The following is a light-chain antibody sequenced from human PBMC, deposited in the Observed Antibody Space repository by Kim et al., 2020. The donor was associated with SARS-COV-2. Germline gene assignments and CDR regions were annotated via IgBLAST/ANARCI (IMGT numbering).Light chain of an antibody. Sequence: QSALTQPASVSGSSGQSITISCTGTSNDIGGYNYVSWYQQHPGKAPKLMIYDVSNRPSGVSNRFSGSKSGNTASLTISGLQAEDEADYYCSSYTSGTTLLFGGGTQLTVL. CDR2: DVS. CDR3: SSYTSGTTLL. V-gene: IGLV2-14*03. J-gene: IGLJ2*01. CDR1: SNDIGGYNY.